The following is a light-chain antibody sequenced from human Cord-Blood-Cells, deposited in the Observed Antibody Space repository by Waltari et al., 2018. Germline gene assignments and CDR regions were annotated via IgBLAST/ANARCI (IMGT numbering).Light chain of an antibody. Sequence: QSVLTQPPSASGTPGQRVTISCSGSSSNIGSNTVNWYQPLPGTAPKPLIYSNTQRPSGVPDRFSGSKSGTSASLAISGLQSEDEADYYCAAWDDSLNGPVFGGGTKLTVL. V-gene: IGLV1-44*01. CDR2: SNT. CDR3: AAWDDSLNGPV. CDR1: SSNIGSNT. J-gene: IGLJ3*02.